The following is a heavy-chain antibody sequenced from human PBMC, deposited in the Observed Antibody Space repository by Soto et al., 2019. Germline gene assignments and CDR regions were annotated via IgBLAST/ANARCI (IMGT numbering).Heavy chain of an antibody. D-gene: IGHD3-10*01. Sequence: QVQLQESGPGLVKPSETLSLTCTVSGGSITNYYCSWFRQPPGKGLEWIGYINYDGYSAYNLSLKRRVTLSVDGSKTQFSLMLDSVTATDTAVYYCARHGFGPLHGLVDVWGPGTTVIVSS. CDR2: INYDGYS. J-gene: IGHJ6*02. CDR1: GGSITNYY. V-gene: IGHV4-59*08. CDR3: ARHGFGPLHGLVDV.